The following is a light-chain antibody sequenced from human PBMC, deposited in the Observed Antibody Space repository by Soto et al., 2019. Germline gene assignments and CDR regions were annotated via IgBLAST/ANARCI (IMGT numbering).Light chain of an antibody. V-gene: IGKV2-28*01. J-gene: IGKJ4*01. CDR3: AQGLATPFT. CDR1: RNLLHSNGYYY. CDR2: LGS. Sequence: EIALTQSPLSLPVTPGEPASISCRSSRNLLHSNGYYYLDWYLQKPGQSPQLLIYLGSNRASGVPDRFSGSGSGTDFTLTISRVEAEDVGVYFCAQGLATPFTFGGGTKVDIK.